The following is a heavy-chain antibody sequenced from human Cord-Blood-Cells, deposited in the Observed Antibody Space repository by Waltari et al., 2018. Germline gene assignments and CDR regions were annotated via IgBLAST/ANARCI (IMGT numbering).Heavy chain of an antibody. CDR1: GYTFTSYD. Sequence: QVQLVQSGAEVKKPGASVKVSCKASGYTFTSYDINWVRQATGQGLEWMGWMNPNRGNTGYAQKFQGRVTMTRNTSISTAYMELSSLRSEDTAVYYCARSFWSGYYTYYYYGMDVWGQGTTVTVSS. V-gene: IGHV1-8*01. J-gene: IGHJ6*02. CDR2: MNPNRGNT. D-gene: IGHD3-3*01. CDR3: ARSFWSGYYTYYYYGMDV.